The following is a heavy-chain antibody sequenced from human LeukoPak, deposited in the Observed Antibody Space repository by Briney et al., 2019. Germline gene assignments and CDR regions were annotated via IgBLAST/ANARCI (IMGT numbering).Heavy chain of an antibody. J-gene: IGHJ4*02. CDR3: ARVPAYYSNYEYYFDY. Sequence: SETLSLTCTVSGGSISSGDYYWSWIRQPPGKGLEWIGYIYYSGSTNYNPSLKSRVTISVDTSKNQFSLKLSSVTAADTAVYYCARVPAYYSNYEYYFDYWGQGTLVTVSS. CDR1: GGSISSGDYY. V-gene: IGHV4-61*08. D-gene: IGHD4-11*01. CDR2: IYYSGST.